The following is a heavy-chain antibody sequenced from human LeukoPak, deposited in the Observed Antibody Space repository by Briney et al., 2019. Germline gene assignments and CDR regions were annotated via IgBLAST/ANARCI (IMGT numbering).Heavy chain of an antibody. Sequence: PGGSLRLSCAASGFTFSSYAMTWVRQAPGKGLEWVSGISGSGGSTYYADSVKGRFTISRDNSKNTLYLQMNSLRAEDTALYYCAKDRVVRGATQLYYFDYWGQGTLVTVSS. D-gene: IGHD3-10*01. CDR1: GFTFSSYA. CDR3: AKDRVVRGATQLYYFDY. CDR2: ISGSGGST. V-gene: IGHV3-23*01. J-gene: IGHJ4*02.